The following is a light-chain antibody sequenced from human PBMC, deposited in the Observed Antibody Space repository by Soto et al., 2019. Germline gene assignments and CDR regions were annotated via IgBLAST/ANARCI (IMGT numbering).Light chain of an antibody. CDR2: SAS. J-gene: IGKJ2*01. CDR3: LQHSDSPFT. CDR1: QGIRDA. V-gene: IGKV1-17*01. Sequence: DIQMTQSPSSLSASVGDRVTITCRASQGIRDALGWYQQKPGKVPTRLIYSASSLQNGVPSRFSGSGSETVFTLTISSLQPEDFATYFCLQHSDSPFTFGQGTRLEI.